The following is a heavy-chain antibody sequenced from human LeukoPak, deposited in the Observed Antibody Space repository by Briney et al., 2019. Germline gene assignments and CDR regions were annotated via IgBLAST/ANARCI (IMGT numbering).Heavy chain of an antibody. D-gene: IGHD3-22*01. CDR3: AKGSYYDSSGSFYFDY. V-gene: IGHV3-23*01. CDR1: GFTFSSYA. CDR2: ISGSGDNT. Sequence: GGSLRLSCAASGFTFSSYAMSWVRQAPGKGLEWVSGISGSGDNTYYADSVKGRFTISRDNSKNTLYVRVNSLGTEDTAAYYCAKGSYYDSSGSFYFDYWGQGTLVTVSS. J-gene: IGHJ4*02.